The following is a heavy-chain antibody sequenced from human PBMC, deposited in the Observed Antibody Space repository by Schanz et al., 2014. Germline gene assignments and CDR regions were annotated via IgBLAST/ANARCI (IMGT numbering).Heavy chain of an antibody. CDR3: TRGNALDV. V-gene: IGHV4-59*01. Sequence: QVQLQESGPGLVKPSESLSLTCTVSGGSISSYYWSWIRQPPGKGLEWIGYIYYTASTNYKPSLRSRVTISADTSKNQFSLKLTSVTAADSAVYFCTRGNALDVWGQGTTVTVSS. D-gene: IGHD1-1*01. J-gene: IGHJ6*02. CDR1: GGSISSYY. CDR2: IYYTAST.